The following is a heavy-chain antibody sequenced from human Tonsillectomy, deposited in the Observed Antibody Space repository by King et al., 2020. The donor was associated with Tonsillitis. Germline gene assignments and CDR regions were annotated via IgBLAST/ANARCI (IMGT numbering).Heavy chain of an antibody. CDR1: GGSISGDNY. V-gene: IGHV4-31*03. J-gene: IGHJ5*02. CDR3: VRYEGGVFDP. Sequence: VQLQESGPGLVKPSQTLSLTCTVSGGSISGDNYWSWIRQHPGKGLEWIGYIYFSCNTYYNPSLKSRLTISLDTSKNQFSLRRNSVTAADTAVYYCVRYEGGVFDPWGQGTLVTVSS. D-gene: IGHD2-15*01. CDR2: IYFSCNT.